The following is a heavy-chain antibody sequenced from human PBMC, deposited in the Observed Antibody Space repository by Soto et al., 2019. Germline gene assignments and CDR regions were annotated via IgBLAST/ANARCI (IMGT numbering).Heavy chain of an antibody. V-gene: IGHV1-8*01. Sequence: GASVKVSCKASGYTFTSYDINWVRQATGQGLEWMGWMNPNSGNTGYAQKFQGRVTMTRNTSISTAYMELSSLRSEDTAVYYCARDSKDIVVVPAAMSSVHWFDPWGQGTLVTVSS. J-gene: IGHJ5*02. CDR2: MNPNSGNT. CDR3: ARDSKDIVVVPAAMSSVHWFDP. CDR1: GYTFTSYD. D-gene: IGHD2-2*01.